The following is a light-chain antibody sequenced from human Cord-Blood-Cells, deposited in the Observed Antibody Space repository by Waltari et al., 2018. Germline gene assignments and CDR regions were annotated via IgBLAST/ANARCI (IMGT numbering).Light chain of an antibody. Sequence: HSALTQTRSVSGSPGQSVTISFNGPSSYVGGSNFVSRDQQHPGKAPKLMIYHVSKRPSGVPVRFSCSKSDNTASLTISGRQAEDEAYYYCCAYAGSYTFGVVGGGTKLTGL. V-gene: IGLV2-11*01. J-gene: IGLJ2*01. CDR1: SSYVGGSNF. CDR3: CAYAGSYTFGV. CDR2: HVS.